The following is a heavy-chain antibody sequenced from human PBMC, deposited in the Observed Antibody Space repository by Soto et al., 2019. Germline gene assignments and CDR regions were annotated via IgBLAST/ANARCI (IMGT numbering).Heavy chain of an antibody. D-gene: IGHD3-10*01. Sequence: QVQLVQSGAEVKKPGASVKVSCKASGYTFTNYDINWVRQATGQGLEWMGWMNPNSGNTGYAQKFQGRVTMTRDTSTSTAYMALSSLRSDDTAVYYCARYSSNWFGDSWGQGTLVTVSS. CDR3: ARYSSNWFGDS. J-gene: IGHJ4*02. V-gene: IGHV1-8*01. CDR2: MNPNSGNT. CDR1: GYTFTNYD.